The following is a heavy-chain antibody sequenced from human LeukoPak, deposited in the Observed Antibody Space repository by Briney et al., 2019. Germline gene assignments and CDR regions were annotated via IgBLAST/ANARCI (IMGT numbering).Heavy chain of an antibody. D-gene: IGHD2-21*01. J-gene: IGHJ3*02. CDR2: IYYTGST. V-gene: IGHV4-30-4*07. CDR3: ARESAVFGGAFDI. CDR1: GGSISSGGYS. Sequence: SETLSLTCAVSGGSISSGGYSWNWIRQPPGKGLEWIAYIYYTGSTYYNPSLKSRVTISLDTSKDQFSLRLSSVTAADTAVYYCARESAVFGGAFDIWGQGTMVTVSS.